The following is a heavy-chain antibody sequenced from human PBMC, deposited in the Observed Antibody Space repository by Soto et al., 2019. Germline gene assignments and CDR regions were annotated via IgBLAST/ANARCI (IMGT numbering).Heavy chain of an antibody. D-gene: IGHD3-22*01. J-gene: IGHJ4*02. CDR1: GFTFSLYS. CDR3: VRARSTDSRPDY. Sequence: GGSLRLSCAASGFTFSLYSMIWVRQAPGKGLEWVASITSSSSYIYYEDSLKGRFTISRDNAKNSLFLQLDSLRAENTAVYFCVRARSTDSRPDYWGQGTLVTVSS. CDR2: ITSSSSYI. V-gene: IGHV3-21*01.